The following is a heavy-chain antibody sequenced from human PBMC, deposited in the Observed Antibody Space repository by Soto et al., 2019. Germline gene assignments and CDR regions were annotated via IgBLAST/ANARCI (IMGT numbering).Heavy chain of an antibody. V-gene: IGHV4-30-4*01. Sequence: QVQLQESGPGLVQPSQTLSLSCTVSGCSISSGDYYWSWVRQPPGKGLEWIGYIYYSGNTYSTTSLTSRVSISVYTSKTQFSLRLSSVTAADTALYYCARVVASSFYFDYWGQGNLVTVSS. D-gene: IGHD2-15*01. CDR2: IYYSGNT. CDR3: ARVVASSFYFDY. CDR1: GCSISSGDYY. J-gene: IGHJ4*02.